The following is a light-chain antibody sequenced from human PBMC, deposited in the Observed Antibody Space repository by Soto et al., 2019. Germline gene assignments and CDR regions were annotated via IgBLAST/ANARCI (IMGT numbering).Light chain of an antibody. CDR1: SSEIGGYNY. CDR2: DVA. J-gene: IGLJ2*01. Sequence: QSVLTQPPSASGSPGQSVTISCTGTSSEIGGYNYVSWYQQHPGKAPKLMIYDVANRPSGVPARFSGSKSGNTASLTVSGLQAEDEADYYCSSYAGSNTFLIFGGGTKLTVL. V-gene: IGLV2-8*01. CDR3: SSYAGSNTFLI.